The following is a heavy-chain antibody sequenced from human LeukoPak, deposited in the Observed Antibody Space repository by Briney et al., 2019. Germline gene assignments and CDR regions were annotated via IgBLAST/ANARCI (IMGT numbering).Heavy chain of an antibody. J-gene: IGHJ6*03. V-gene: IGHV4-59*01. D-gene: IGHD4-11*01. CDR2: IYYSGSS. CDR1: GGSISGYH. Sequence: SETLSLTCSVSGGSISGYHWSWIRQSPGKGLEWIGFIYYSGSSNYNPFLKSRVTISIDTSKNQFSLKLSSVTPADTAVYYCARGRDYSTSLDYYYLDVWGKGTTVTFSS. CDR3: ARGRDYSTSLDYYYLDV.